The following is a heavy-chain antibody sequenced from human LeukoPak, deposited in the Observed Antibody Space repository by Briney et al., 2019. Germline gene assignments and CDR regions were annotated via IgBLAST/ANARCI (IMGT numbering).Heavy chain of an antibody. CDR3: ARDRQGLRVPIGWFDP. J-gene: IGHJ5*02. D-gene: IGHD5-12*01. V-gene: IGHV1-2*02. CDR1: GYTFTGYY. Sequence: WASVKVSCKASGYTFTGYYMHWVRQAPGQGLEWMGWINPNSGGTNYAQKFQGRVTMTRDTCISTAYMELSRLRSDDTAVYYCARDRQGLRVPIGWFDPWGQGTLVTVSS. CDR2: INPNSGGT.